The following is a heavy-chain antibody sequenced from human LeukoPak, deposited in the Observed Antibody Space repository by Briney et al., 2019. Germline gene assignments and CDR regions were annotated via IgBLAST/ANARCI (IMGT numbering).Heavy chain of an antibody. V-gene: IGHV4-59*01. J-gene: IGHJ4*02. CDR3: ARITSTGSLYYFDY. D-gene: IGHD1-20*01. CDR2: IYYSGST. CDR1: GGSISSYY. Sequence: SETLSLTCTVSGGSISSYYWSWIRQPPGKGLEWIGYIYYSGSTNYNPSLKSRVTISVDTSKNQFSLKLSSVTAADTAVYYCARITSTGSLYYFDYWGQGTLVTVSS.